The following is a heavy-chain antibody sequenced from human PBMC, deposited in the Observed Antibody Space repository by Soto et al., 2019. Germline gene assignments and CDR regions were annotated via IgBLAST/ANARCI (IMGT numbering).Heavy chain of an antibody. Sequence: ASVKVACKAPGCTFTSSDINCVRQATGPGLEWMGWMNPNSGNTGYAQKFKGRVTVTRNTSISTAYSERSNLRAEDTAVYHCATGRNYDFWSGYHDCCDIYGQG. CDR3: ATGRNYDFWSGYHDCCDI. V-gene: IGHV1-8*01. D-gene: IGHD3-3*01. CDR1: GCTFTSSD. CDR2: MNPNSGNT. J-gene: IGHJ3*02.